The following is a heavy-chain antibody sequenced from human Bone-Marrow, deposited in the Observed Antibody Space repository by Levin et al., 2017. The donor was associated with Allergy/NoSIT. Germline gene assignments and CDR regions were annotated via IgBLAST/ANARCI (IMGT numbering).Heavy chain of an antibody. D-gene: IGHD3-10*01. V-gene: IGHV3-21*01. CDR1: GFTFSSYS. CDR2: ISSSSSYI. Sequence: GESLKISCAASGFTFSSYSMNWVRQAPGKGLEWVSSISSSSSYIYYADSVKGRFTISRDNAKNSLYLQMNSLRAEDTAVYYCAREAYRGGPDYWGQGTLVTVSS. CDR3: AREAYRGGPDY. J-gene: IGHJ4*02.